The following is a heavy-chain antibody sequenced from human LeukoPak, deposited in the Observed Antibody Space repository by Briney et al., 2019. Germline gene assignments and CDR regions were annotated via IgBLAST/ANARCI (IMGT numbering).Heavy chain of an antibody. J-gene: IGHJ3*02. CDR3: ARDPPGDPGVVGAFDI. V-gene: IGHV4-59*12. CDR2: IYYSGAI. CDR1: GDSMRSYF. Sequence: PSETLSLTCTVSGDSMRSYFWSWIRQPPGKGLEWIGYIYYSGAINYNPFLKSRVTISVDASKNKFSLNLNSVTAADTAVYYCARDPPGDPGVVGAFDIWGQGTMVTVS. D-gene: IGHD7-27*01.